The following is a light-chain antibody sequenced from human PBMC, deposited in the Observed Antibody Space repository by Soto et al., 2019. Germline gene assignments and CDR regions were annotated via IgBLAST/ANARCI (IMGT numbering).Light chain of an antibody. J-gene: IGKJ4*01. CDR1: QDISNY. V-gene: IGKV1-33*01. Sequence: DIQMTQSPSSLSASVGDRVTITCQARQDISNYLNWYQQKPGKAPKLLIYDASNLETGVPSRFSGSGSGTDFTFTISSLQPEDIATYYCQQYDNLPLPFGGGTKVDIK. CDR2: DAS. CDR3: QQYDNLPLP.